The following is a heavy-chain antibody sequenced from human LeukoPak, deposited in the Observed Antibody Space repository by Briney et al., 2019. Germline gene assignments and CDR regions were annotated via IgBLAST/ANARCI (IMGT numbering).Heavy chain of an antibody. V-gene: IGHV3-21*01. Sequence: PGGSLRLSCAASGFTFSSYSMNWVRQAPGKGLEWVSSISSSSSYIYYADSVKGRSTISRDNAKNSLYLQMNSLRAEDTAVYYCARGQNFVVVVAATIGSWFDPWGQGTLVTVSS. J-gene: IGHJ5*02. CDR1: GFTFSSYS. CDR3: ARGQNFVVVVAATIGSWFDP. CDR2: ISSSSSYI. D-gene: IGHD2-15*01.